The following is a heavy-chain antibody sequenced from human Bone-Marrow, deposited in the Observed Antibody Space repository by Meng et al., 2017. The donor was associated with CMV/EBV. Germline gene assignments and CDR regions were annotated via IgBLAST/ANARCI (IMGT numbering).Heavy chain of an antibody. CDR1: GYTFVGHY. Sequence: LVEAGRGRNKPGASVKVSCKTSGYTFVGHYIHWVRQAPGQGLEWMGRINPKSAGTDYVEKFQGRVTMTRDTSNTIVYMELSRLTADDTAVYYCTRTWIDSFTPDFDYWGQGSLVTVSS. CDR2: INPKSAGT. J-gene: IGHJ4*02. CDR3: TRTWIDSFTPDFDY. V-gene: IGHV1-2*06. D-gene: IGHD2-2*03.